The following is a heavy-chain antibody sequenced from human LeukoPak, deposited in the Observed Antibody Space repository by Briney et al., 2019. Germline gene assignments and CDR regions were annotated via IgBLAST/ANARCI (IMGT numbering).Heavy chain of an antibody. CDR1: GGSISSYY. Sequence: SETLSLTCTVSGGSISSYYWSWIRQPPGEGLEWIGYIYYSGSTNYNPSLKSRVTISVDMSKNQFSLRLTSVTAADTAVYYCARGVLGFDPWGQGTLVTVSS. CDR3: ARGVLGFDP. V-gene: IGHV4-59*12. CDR2: IYYSGST. J-gene: IGHJ5*02.